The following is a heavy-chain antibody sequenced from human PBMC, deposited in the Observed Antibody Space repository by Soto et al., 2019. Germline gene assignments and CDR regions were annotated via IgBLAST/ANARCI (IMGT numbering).Heavy chain of an antibody. V-gene: IGHV3-23*01. CDR1: GFTTNKHA. J-gene: IGHJ6*04. CDR2: ISDSGADK. CDR3: ARDDVLCDGGRCYGVPLDV. Sequence: EVQLLESGGGLIQRGGSLRLSCAVSGFTTNKHAMSWVRQAPEKGLEWVAGISDSGADKFYAESVRGRFSISRDGSRNTVYLQMSDLRPVDTAIYYCARDDVLCDGGRCYGVPLDVWGKGTTVTVSS. D-gene: IGHD2-15*01.